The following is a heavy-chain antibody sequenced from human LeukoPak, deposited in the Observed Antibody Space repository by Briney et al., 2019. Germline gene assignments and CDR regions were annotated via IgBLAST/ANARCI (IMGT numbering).Heavy chain of an antibody. CDR2: IKQDGSEK. D-gene: IGHD3-10*01. CDR3: AREGGSGSYYNRIGVEYYYYYYMDV. CDR1: GFTFSSYW. J-gene: IGHJ6*03. V-gene: IGHV3-7*01. Sequence: GGSLRLSCAASGFTFSSYWMSWVRQAPGKGLEWVANIKQDGSEKYYVDSVKGRFTISRDNAKNSLYLQMNSLRAEDTAVYYCAREGGSGSYYNRIGVEYYYYYYMDVWGKGTTVTVSS.